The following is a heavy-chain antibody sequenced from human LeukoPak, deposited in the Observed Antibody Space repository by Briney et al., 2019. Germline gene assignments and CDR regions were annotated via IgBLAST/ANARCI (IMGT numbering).Heavy chain of an antibody. Sequence: GGSLRLSCAASGFTFSSYDMHWVRQATGKGLEWVSAIGTAGDTYYPGSVKGRFTISRENAKNSLYLQMNSLRAEDTAVYYCARGGGIAAAGTAGLYYFVYWGQGTLVTVSS. D-gene: IGHD6-13*01. V-gene: IGHV3-13*01. CDR1: GFTFSSYD. J-gene: IGHJ4*02. CDR2: IGTAGDT. CDR3: ARGGGIAAAGTAGLYYFVY.